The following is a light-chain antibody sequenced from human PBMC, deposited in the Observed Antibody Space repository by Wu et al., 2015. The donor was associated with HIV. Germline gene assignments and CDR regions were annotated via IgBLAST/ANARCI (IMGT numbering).Light chain of an antibody. Sequence: ERVMTQSPATLSVSPGDRATLSCRASQSVSSNLAWYQQKPGQAPRLLIYGASTRATGIPARFSGSGSGTEFTLTISSLLSEDFAVYYCQXYDNWXLTFGQGPRWNSN. V-gene: IGKV3-15*01. CDR3: QXYDNWXLT. CDR1: QSVSSN. CDR2: GAS. J-gene: IGKJ1*01.